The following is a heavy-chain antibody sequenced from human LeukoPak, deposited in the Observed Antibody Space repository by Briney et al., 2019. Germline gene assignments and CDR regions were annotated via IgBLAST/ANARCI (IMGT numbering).Heavy chain of an antibody. CDR3: AKGTAAAPNYYYYYGMDV. D-gene: IGHD6-13*01. CDR2: ISYDGSNE. CDR1: GFTFSSYG. Sequence: PGGSLRLSCAASGFTFSSYGMHWVRQAPGKGLEWVAVISYDGSNEYYADSVKGRFTISRDNSKNTLYLQINSPRAEDTAVYYCAKGTAAAPNYYYYYGMDVWGQGTTVTVSS. V-gene: IGHV3-30*18. J-gene: IGHJ6*02.